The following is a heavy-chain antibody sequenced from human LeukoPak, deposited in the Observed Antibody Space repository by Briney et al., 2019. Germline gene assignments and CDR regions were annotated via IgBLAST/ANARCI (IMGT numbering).Heavy chain of an antibody. D-gene: IGHD2-15*01. Sequence: SETLSLTCAVYGGPFSGYYWSWIRQPPGKGLEWIGEINHSGSTHYNPSLKSRVTISVDTSKNQFSLKLSSVTAADTAVYYCARGGGYCSGGSCYSGPLDYWGQGTLVTVSS. V-gene: IGHV4-34*01. CDR2: INHSGST. CDR1: GGPFSGYY. CDR3: ARGGGYCSGGSCYSGPLDY. J-gene: IGHJ4*02.